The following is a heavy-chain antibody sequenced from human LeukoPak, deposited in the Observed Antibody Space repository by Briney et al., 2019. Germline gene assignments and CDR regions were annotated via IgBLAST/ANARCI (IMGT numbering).Heavy chain of an antibody. CDR1: GGTFSSYA. CDR3: ATQWALMVRGWGGPRNHMDV. Sequence: ASVKVSCKASGGTFSSYAISWVRQAPGQGLEWMGGIIPIFGTANYAQKFQGRVTITADESTSTAYMELSSLRSEDTAVYYCATQWALMVRGWGGPRNHMDVWGKGTTVTVSS. J-gene: IGHJ6*03. CDR2: IIPIFGTA. V-gene: IGHV1-69*13. D-gene: IGHD3-10*01.